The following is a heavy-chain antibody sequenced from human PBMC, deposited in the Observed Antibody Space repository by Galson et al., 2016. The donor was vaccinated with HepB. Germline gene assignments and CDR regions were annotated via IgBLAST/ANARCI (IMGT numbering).Heavy chain of an antibody. V-gene: IGHV4-59*01. D-gene: IGHD6-13*01. CDR3: ARHTVSATEGGFDA. CDR2: VSDSGST. Sequence: SETLSLTCSISGGSLTTYYLSWIRQPPGKGLEWIGNVSDSGSTTYNPSLESRVTISIDTSKKQFSLKLTSVTAADTAVYYCARHTVSATEGGFDAWGQGTLVTVSS. J-gene: IGHJ5*02. CDR1: GGSLTTYY.